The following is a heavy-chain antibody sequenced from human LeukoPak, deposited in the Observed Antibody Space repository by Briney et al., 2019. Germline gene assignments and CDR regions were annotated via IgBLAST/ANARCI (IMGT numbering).Heavy chain of an antibody. CDR1: VFTLSDDW. V-gene: IGHV3-74*01. J-gene: IGHJ4*02. Sequence: GGSLRLSCAASVFTLSDDWIPWVRQAPWKGLVWVSRINTDGSITNYADSVKGRFSISRDNAKNTLYLQMSSLRAEDTAVYYCARDRGPRTGFMVREAYDYWGQGTLVTVSS. CDR2: INTDGSIT. D-gene: IGHD3-10*01. CDR3: ARDRGPRTGFMVREAYDY.